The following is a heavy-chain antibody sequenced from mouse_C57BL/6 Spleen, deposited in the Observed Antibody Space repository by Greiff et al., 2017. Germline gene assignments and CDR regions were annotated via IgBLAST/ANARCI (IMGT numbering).Heavy chain of an antibody. CDR2: IYPGDGDT. Sequence: VQLQQSGAELVKPGASVKISCKASGYAFSSYWMNWVKQRPGKGLEWIGQIYPGDGDTNYNGKFKGKATLTADKSSSTAYMQLSSLTSEDSAVYFCARSLYDYDGGSYFDYWGQGTTLTVSS. CDR3: ARSLYDYDGGSYFDY. J-gene: IGHJ2*01. V-gene: IGHV1-80*01. CDR1: GYAFSSYW. D-gene: IGHD2-4*01.